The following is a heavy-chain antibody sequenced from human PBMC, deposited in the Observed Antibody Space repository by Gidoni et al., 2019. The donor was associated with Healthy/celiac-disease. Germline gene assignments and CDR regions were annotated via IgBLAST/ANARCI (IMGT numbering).Heavy chain of an antibody. CDR1: GFPFSSYA. CDR2: ISYDGSNK. D-gene: IGHD4-17*01. J-gene: IGHJ6*02. V-gene: IGHV3-30-3*01. Sequence: QVQLVESGGGVVQPGRSLRLSCAASGFPFSSYAMHWVRQAPGKGLEWVAVISYDGSNKYYADSVKGRFTISRDNSKNTLYLQMNSLRAEDTAVYYCARDSQYYGGKPRYYYGMDVWGQGTTVTVSS. CDR3: ARDSQYYGGKPRYYYGMDV.